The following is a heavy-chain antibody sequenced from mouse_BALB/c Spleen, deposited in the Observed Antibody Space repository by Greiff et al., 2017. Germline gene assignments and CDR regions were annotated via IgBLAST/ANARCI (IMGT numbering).Heavy chain of an antibody. Sequence: QLQQSGPELVKPGASVKISCKASGYAFSSSWMNWVKQRPGQGLEWIGRIYPGDGDTNYNGKFKGKATLTADKSSSTAYMQLSSLTSVDSAVYFCARGPAWFAYWGQGTLVTVSA. J-gene: IGHJ3*01. CDR3: ARGPAWFAY. V-gene: IGHV1-82*01. CDR1: GYAFSSSW. CDR2: IYPGDGDT.